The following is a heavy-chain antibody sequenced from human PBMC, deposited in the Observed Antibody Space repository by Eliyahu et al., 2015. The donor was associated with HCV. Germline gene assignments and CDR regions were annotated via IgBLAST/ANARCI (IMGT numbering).Heavy chain of an antibody. Sequence: EVQLLESGGXLVQPGGSLTLSCAVSGFTFSTYAMTWVRQAPGEGLEWVSSVSGSGGTTYYADSVQGRFIISRDNSKNTLYLQMSSLRAEDTAVYYCGKVLYGSVSQYGGVDVWGQGTTVTVSS. D-gene: IGHD3-10*01. CDR1: GFTFSTYA. V-gene: IGHV3-23*01. CDR3: GKVLYGSVSQYGGVDV. J-gene: IGHJ6*02. CDR2: VSGSGGTT.